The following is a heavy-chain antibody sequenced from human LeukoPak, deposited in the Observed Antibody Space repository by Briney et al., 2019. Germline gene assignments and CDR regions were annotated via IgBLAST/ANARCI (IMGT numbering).Heavy chain of an antibody. Sequence: GGSLTLSCAVSGATFSTFWMHWVRQVPGKGPAWVSRTNPDGSRVDYADSVKGRFTISRDNARDTLYLQMNSLRVEDTAMYYCAVDFGGYSDTWGQGTLVSVSS. V-gene: IGHV3-74*01. D-gene: IGHD3-10*01. CDR2: TNPDGSRV. CDR3: AVDFGGYSDT. J-gene: IGHJ5*02. CDR1: GATFSTFW.